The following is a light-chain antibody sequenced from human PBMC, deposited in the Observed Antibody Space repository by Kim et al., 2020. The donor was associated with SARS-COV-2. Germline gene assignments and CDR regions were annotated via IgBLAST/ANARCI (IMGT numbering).Light chain of an antibody. CDR1: ICNIASNY. CDR2: EDN. V-gene: IGLV6-57*02. Sequence: KTVTIPSTGIICNIASNYVQWYQQRPASAPTPVIYEDNERPSGVPDRFSGSIDSSSNSASLPISGLKTEDEADYYCQSYDDSNRWVFGGGTQLTVL. J-gene: IGLJ3*02. CDR3: QSYDDSNRWV.